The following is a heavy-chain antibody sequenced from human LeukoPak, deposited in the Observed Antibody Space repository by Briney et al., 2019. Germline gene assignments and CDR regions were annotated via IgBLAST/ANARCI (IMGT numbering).Heavy chain of an antibody. CDR2: LSGSGITT. Sequence: GGSLRLSCAASGFTFSNSAMSWIRQAPGKGLEWVSTLSGSGITTYYADSVKGRFTISRDNSKNTLYLQMNSLRAENTAVYYCAKGIYSSGWSYFDYWGHGTLVTVSS. J-gene: IGHJ4*01. CDR1: GFTFSNSA. CDR3: AKGIYSSGWSYFDY. V-gene: IGHV3-23*01. D-gene: IGHD6-19*01.